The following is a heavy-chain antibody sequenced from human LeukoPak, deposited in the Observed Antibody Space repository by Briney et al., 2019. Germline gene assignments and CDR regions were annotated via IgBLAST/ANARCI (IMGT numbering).Heavy chain of an antibody. J-gene: IGHJ6*02. CDR1: GVSFNSFY. V-gene: IGHV3-48*01. CDR3: ARGAVAEQPLFYYGMDV. D-gene: IGHD6-19*01. CDR2: IDTQSQTV. Sequence: GGSLRLSCTVSGVSFNSFYMNWVRQAPGKGLEWISYIDTQSQTVYYADSMRGRFTISRDNAKNSLYLQINSLRAEDTAVYYCARGAVAEQPLFYYGMDVWGQGTTVTVSS.